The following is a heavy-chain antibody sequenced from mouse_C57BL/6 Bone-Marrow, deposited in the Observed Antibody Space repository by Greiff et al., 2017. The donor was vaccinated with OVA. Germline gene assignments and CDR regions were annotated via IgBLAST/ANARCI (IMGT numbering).Heavy chain of an antibody. D-gene: IGHD2-3*01. CDR2: INPYNGGT. J-gene: IGHJ4*01. V-gene: IGHV1-19*01. Sequence: EVQLQQSGPVLVKPGASVKMSCKASGYTFTDYYMNWVKQSHGKSLEWIGVINPYNGGTSYNQKFKGKATLTVDKSSSTASLELNSLTSEESAVYYCESSRWLPDAMEDWGQGTTVTVSS. CDR3: ESSRWLPDAMED. CDR1: GYTFTDYY.